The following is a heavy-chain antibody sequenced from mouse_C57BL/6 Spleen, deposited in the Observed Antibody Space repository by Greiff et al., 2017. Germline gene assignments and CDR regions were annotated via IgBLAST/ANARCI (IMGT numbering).Heavy chain of an antibody. D-gene: IGHD1-1*01. CDR3: TRIPLYYFGSSYRDYAMDY. CDR1: GYTFTYYE. V-gene: IGHV1-15*01. CDR2: IDPETGGT. Sequence: QVQLQQSGAELVRPGASVTLSCKASGYTFTYYEMHWVKQTPVHGLEWIGAIDPETGGTAYNQKFKGKAILTADKSSSTAYMELRSLTSEDSAVXYCTRIPLYYFGSSYRDYAMDYWGQGTSVTVSA. J-gene: IGHJ4*01.